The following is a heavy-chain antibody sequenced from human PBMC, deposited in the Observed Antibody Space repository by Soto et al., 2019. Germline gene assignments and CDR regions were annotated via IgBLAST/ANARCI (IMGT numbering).Heavy chain of an antibody. J-gene: IGHJ4*02. CDR1: GGSISSSSYY. Sequence: SETLSLTCTVSGGSISSSSYYWGWIRQPPGKGLEWIGSIYYSGSTYYNPSLKSRVTISVDTSKNQFSLKLSSVTAADTAVYYCARRIRYSSGYLDYWGQGTLVTAPQ. V-gene: IGHV4-39*01. CDR3: ARRIRYSSGYLDY. D-gene: IGHD3-22*01. CDR2: IYYSGST.